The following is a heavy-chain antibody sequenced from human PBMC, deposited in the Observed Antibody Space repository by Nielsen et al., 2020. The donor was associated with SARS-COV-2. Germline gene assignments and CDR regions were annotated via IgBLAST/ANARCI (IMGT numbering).Heavy chain of an antibody. CDR2: ASHSGGT. D-gene: IGHD2-2*01. CDR3: ARGDLVVVPSPILGLGPFFYYFYLDV. V-gene: IGHV4-4*02. J-gene: IGHJ6*03. CDR1: GGSVSSNDW. Sequence: SATLPLTCAVSGGSVSSNDWWTWFRQSPGKGLEWVGEASHSGGTKHNPSLKSRDTLSMDKSKRQFSLRLTSVSAADTAVYFCARGDLVVVPSPILGLGPFFYYFYLDVWGKGTTVIVSS.